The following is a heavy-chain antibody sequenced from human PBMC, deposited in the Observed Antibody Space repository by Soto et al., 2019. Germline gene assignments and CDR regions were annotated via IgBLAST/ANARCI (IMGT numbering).Heavy chain of an antibody. CDR3: ARGGRWLFDY. J-gene: IGHJ4*02. D-gene: IGHD5-12*01. V-gene: IGHV4-4*02. CDR1: GGSISTDNW. Sequence: PSETLSLTCAVSGGSISTDNWWSWVRQPPGKGLEWVGEIYHSGSTNYNPSLKSRLTISIDKSKDQFSLDVRSATAADTAVYYCARGGRWLFDYWGQGTLVTVSS. CDR2: IYHSGST.